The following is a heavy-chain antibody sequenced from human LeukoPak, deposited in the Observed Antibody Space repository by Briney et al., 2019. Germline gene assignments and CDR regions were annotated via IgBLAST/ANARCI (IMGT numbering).Heavy chain of an antibody. J-gene: IGHJ4*02. CDR1: GGSISSSSYY. V-gene: IGHV4-39*01. CDR3: ARRASGSYYSPLFDY. D-gene: IGHD1-26*01. CDR2: IYYSGTT. Sequence: EXLSLTCTVSGGSISSSSYYWGWIRQPPGKGLEWIGIIYYSGTTYYTPSHKSRVTISVDTSKNQFSLKLSSVTAADTAVYYCARRASGSYYSPLFDYWGQGTLVTVSS.